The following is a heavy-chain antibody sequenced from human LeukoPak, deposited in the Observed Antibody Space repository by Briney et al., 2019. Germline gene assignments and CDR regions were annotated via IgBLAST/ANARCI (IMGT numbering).Heavy chain of an antibody. J-gene: IGHJ6*04. CDR1: GFTFSDYY. CDR3: AKGYCSSTSCLHLGDV. Sequence: GGSLRLSCAASGFTFSDYYMSWIRQAPGKGLEWVAFIRYDGSNKYYADSVKGRFTISRDNSKNTLYLQMNSLRAEDTAVYYCAKGYCSSTSCLHLGDVWGKGTTVTISS. D-gene: IGHD2-2*01. V-gene: IGHV3-30*02. CDR2: IRYDGSNK.